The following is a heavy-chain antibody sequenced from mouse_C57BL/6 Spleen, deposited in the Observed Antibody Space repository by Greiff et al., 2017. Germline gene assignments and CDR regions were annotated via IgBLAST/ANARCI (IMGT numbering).Heavy chain of an antibody. Sequence: EVMLVESGEGLVKPGGSLKLSCAASGFTFSSYAMSWVRQTPEKRLEWVAYISSGGDYIYYADTVKGRFTISRDNARNTLYLQMSSLKSEDTAMYYCTRDGSQPAWFAYWGQGTLVTVSA. D-gene: IGHD2-3*01. J-gene: IGHJ3*01. CDR3: TRDGSQPAWFAY. CDR1: GFTFSSYA. V-gene: IGHV5-9-1*02. CDR2: ISSGGDYI.